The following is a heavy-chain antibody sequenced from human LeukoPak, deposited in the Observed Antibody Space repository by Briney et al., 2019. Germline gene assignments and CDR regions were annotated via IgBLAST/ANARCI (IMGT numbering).Heavy chain of an antibody. CDR2: IYHSGST. CDR3: ARVDVLRYFDWLLEGAFDI. J-gene: IGHJ3*02. CDR1: GGSISSGGYS. V-gene: IGHV4-30-2*01. Sequence: SETLSLTCAVSGGSISSGGYSWSWIRQPPGKGLEWIGYIYHSGSTYYNPSLKSRVTISVDRSKNQFSLKLSSVTAADTAVYYCARVDVLRYFDWLLEGAFDIWGQGTMVTVSS. D-gene: IGHD3-9*01.